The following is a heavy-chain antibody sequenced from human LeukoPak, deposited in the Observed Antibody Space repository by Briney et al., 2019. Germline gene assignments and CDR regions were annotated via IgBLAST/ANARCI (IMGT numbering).Heavy chain of an antibody. J-gene: IGHJ4*02. V-gene: IGHV1-2*06. CDR2: INPNSGGT. D-gene: IGHD3-22*01. CDR1: GYTFTGYY. Sequence: ASVKVSCKASGYTFTGYYMHWVRQAPGQGLEWMGRINPNSGGTNYAQKFQGRVTMTRDTSISTAYMELSRLRSDDTAEYYCARVPRSYDSSGYSYGIEFWGQGTLVTVSS. CDR3: ARVPRSYDSSGYSYGIEF.